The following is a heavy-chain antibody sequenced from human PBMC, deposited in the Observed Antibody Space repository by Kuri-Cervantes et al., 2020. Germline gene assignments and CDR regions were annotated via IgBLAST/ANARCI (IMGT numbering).Heavy chain of an antibody. CDR3: AREGAGISSSSSMDV. V-gene: IGHV1-69*13. CDR2: IIPIFGTE. J-gene: IGHJ6*03. Sequence: SVKVSCKASGGTFSSYAISWVRQAPGQGLEWMGGIIPIFGTENYAQKFQGRVTITADESTSTAYMELSSLRSEATAVYYCAREGAGISSSSSMDVWGKGTTVTVSS. D-gene: IGHD6-6*01. CDR1: GGTFSSYA.